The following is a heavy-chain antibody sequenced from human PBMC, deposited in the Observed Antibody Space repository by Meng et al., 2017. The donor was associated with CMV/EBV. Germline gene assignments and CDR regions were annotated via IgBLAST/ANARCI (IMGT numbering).Heavy chain of an antibody. CDR2: ISAYNGNT. Sequence: ASVKVSCKASGGTFTSYGISWVRQAPGQGLEWMGWISAYNGNTNYAQKLQGRVTMTTDTSTSTAYMELRSLRSDDTVVYYCARDRAAAGSYYYYYGMDVWGQGTTVTVSS. D-gene: IGHD6-13*01. CDR3: ARDRAAAGSYYYYYGMDV. CDR1: GGTFTSYG. V-gene: IGHV1-18*01. J-gene: IGHJ6*02.